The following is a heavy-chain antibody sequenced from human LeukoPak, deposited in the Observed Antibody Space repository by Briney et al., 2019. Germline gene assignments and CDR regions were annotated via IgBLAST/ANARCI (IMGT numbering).Heavy chain of an antibody. V-gene: IGHV4-34*01. D-gene: IGHD1-7*01. Sequence: SETLSLTCAVYGGSFSGYYWSWIRQPPGKGLEWIGEINHSGSTNYNPSLKSRVTISVDTSKNQFSLKLSSVTAADTAVYHCARRSRTFDYWGQGTLVTVSS. CDR2: INHSGST. J-gene: IGHJ4*02. CDR3: ARRSRTFDY. CDR1: GGSFSGYY.